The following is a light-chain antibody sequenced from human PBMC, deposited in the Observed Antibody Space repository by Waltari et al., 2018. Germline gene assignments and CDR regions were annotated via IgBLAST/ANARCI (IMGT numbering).Light chain of an antibody. CDR1: QSVSRN. J-gene: IGKJ1*01. V-gene: IGKV3-15*01. CDR3: LQYNNWRPWT. CDR2: GAS. Sequence: ETVMTQSPATLFVSPGERATLSCRASQSVSRNLAWYQQKPGQAPRLLIYGASTRATGIPARFSGNGSDIEFTLTISSLQPEDVAIYHCLQYNNWRPWTFGQGTKVEIK.